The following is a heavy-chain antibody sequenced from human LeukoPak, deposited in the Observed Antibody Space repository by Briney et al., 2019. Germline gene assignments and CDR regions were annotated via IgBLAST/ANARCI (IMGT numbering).Heavy chain of an antibody. D-gene: IGHD2-15*01. CDR1: GGSISSGGYY. J-gene: IGHJ3*02. CDR3: AREGVVAFDI. V-gene: IGHV4-31*03. CDR2: IYYSGST. Sequence: SQTLSLTCTVSGGSISSGGYYWSWSRQHPGKGLEWIGYIYYSGSTYYNPSLKSRVTISVDTSKNQFSLKLSSVTAADTAVYYCAREGVVAFDIWGQGTMVTVSS.